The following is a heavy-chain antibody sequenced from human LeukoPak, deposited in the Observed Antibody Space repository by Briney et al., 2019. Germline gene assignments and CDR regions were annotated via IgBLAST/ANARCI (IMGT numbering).Heavy chain of an antibody. J-gene: IGHJ4*02. CDR2: FSGIGDNI. Sequence: GGSLRLSCAASGFSFSSFAMSWVHQDPGKGLEWLSVFSGIGDNIDYADSVKGRFTISRDNSKHTLYLQMNSLRAEDTAVYYCARSPPYVLYSNYLFDYWGQGTLVTVSS. CDR1: GFSFSSFA. D-gene: IGHD4-11*01. CDR3: ARSPPYVLYSNYLFDY. V-gene: IGHV3-23*01.